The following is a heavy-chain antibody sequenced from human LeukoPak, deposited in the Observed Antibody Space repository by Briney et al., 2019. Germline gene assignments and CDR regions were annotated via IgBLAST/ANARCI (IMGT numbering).Heavy chain of an antibody. Sequence: GGSLRLSCAASGFTFSTYSMNWVRQAPGKGLGWVSYINSRSTTIYYADAVKGRFTISRDNAKNLLYLEMNSLKAEDTAVYFCAGSGARADYWGPGTLVIVSS. V-gene: IGHV3-48*01. J-gene: IGHJ4*02. CDR2: INSRSTTI. CDR1: GFTFSTYS. CDR3: AGSGARADY. D-gene: IGHD1-26*01.